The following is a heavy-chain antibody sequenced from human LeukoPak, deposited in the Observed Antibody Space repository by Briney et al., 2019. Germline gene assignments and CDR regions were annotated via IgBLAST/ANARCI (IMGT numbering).Heavy chain of an antibody. Sequence: SETLSLTCTVSAGSISSSDYYWGWIRQSPGKGLEWIGRIYGTGSTSYNPSLMNRVTMSVDTSKNHFSLKLTSVTAADTAVYYCARYDSRGSASTRFDYWGQGILVTISS. CDR1: AGSISSSDYY. V-gene: IGHV4-39*02. J-gene: IGHJ4*02. D-gene: IGHD3-16*01. CDR3: ARYDSRGSASTRFDY. CDR2: IYGTGST.